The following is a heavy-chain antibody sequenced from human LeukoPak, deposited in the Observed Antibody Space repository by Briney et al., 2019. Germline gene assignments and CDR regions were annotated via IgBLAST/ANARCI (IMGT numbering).Heavy chain of an antibody. CDR3: ARPYGSGSFDNWFDP. CDR1: GYTFTSYY. J-gene: IGHJ5*02. V-gene: IGHV1-2*06. D-gene: IGHD3-10*01. Sequence: KPGASVKVSCKASGYTFTSYYMHWVRQAPGQGLEWMGRINPNSGDTNYAQKFQGRVTMTRDTSISTAYMDLSRLTSDDTAVYYCARPYGSGSFDNWFDPWGQGTLVIVSS. CDR2: INPNSGDT.